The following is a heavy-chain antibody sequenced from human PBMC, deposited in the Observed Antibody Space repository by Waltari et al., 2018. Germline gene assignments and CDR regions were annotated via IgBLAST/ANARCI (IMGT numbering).Heavy chain of an antibody. CDR3: ARGSGGNAFDI. J-gene: IGHJ3*02. V-gene: IGHV4-61*09. D-gene: IGHD2-15*01. CDR2: IYTSGST. Sequence: QVQLQESGPGLVKPSQTLSLTCTGSGGSISSGSYYWSWIRQPAGKGLEWIGYIYTSGSTNYNPSLKSRVTISVDTSKNQFSLKLSSVTAADTAVYYCARGSGGNAFDIWGQGTMVTVSS. CDR1: GGSISSGSYY.